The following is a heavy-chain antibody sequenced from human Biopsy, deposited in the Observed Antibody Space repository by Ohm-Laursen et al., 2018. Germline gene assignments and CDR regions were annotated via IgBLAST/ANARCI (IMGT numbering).Heavy chain of an antibody. D-gene: IGHD1-1*01. CDR3: AADINVWNVDY. CDR1: GYAVTEFS. V-gene: IGHV1-24*01. CDR2: FAPENGKT. J-gene: IGHJ4*02. Sequence: EASVKVSCKVSGYAVTEFSMHWVRQAPGKGLEWMGGFAPENGKTIYAQKFQGRVTMTEDTSTDTAYMELSSLRSEDTAVYYCAADINVWNVDYWGQGSLVTVSS.